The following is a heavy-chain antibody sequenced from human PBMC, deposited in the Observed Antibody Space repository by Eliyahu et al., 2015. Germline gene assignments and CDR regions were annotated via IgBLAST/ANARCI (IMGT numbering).Heavy chain of an antibody. CDR2: IYWDDDK. CDR3: AHRQAIWKKGAYYFDY. CDR1: GFSLSTSGVG. D-gene: IGHD3-3*01. J-gene: IGHJ4*02. V-gene: IGHV2-5*02. Sequence: QITLKESGPTLVKPTQTLTLTCTFSGFSLSTSGVGVGWIRQPPGKALEWLALIYWDDDKRYSPSLKSRLTITKDTSKNQVVLTMTNMDPVDTATYYCAHRQAIWKKGAYYFDYWGQGTLVTVSS.